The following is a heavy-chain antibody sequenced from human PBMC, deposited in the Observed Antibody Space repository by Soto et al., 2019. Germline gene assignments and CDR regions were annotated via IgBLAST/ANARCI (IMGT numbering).Heavy chain of an antibody. CDR1: GYSFSNYW. V-gene: IGHV5-51*01. J-gene: IGHJ2*01. CDR3: ARRTGWFFDL. Sequence: EVQLVQSGAEVKKPGESLKISCKGSGYSFSNYWIGWVRQMPGKGLEWMGGVYPGDSDTRYSPSFQGQVTIPAAKSICTADLQWSSLKASDTAMYFCARRTGWFFDLWGRGTLVTVSS. CDR2: VYPGDSDT.